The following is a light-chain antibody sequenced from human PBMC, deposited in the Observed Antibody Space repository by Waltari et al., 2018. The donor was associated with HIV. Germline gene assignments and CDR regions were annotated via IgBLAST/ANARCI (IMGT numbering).Light chain of an antibody. CDR2: EVS. Sequence: QSALTPPASVSGSPGQSITISRTGTSSDVGSYNHVSWYQQRPGKAPKLMIYEVSKRPSGVSNRFSGSKSGNTASLTISGLQAEDEADYYCCSYAGSSTCYVFGTGTKVTVL. V-gene: IGLV2-23*02. CDR3: CSYAGSSTCYV. CDR1: SSDVGSYNH. J-gene: IGLJ1*01.